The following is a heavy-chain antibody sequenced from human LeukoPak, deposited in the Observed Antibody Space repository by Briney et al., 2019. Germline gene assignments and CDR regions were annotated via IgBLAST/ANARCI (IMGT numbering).Heavy chain of an antibody. CDR3: ARDAGWGYYDL. D-gene: IGHD1-26*01. CDR1: GFTFSTSW. Sequence: GGSLRLSCVASGFTFSTSWVTWVRQAPGKRLEWVANIDKHGSGKYYVGSVKGRFAISRDYASNSVFLQMDSLRAEDTSVYYCARDAGWGYYDLWGQGTPVTVSS. J-gene: IGHJ4*02. V-gene: IGHV3-7*01. CDR2: IDKHGSGK.